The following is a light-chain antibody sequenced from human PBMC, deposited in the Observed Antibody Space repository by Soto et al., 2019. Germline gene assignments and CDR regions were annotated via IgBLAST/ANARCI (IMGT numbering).Light chain of an antibody. CDR3: QQYNIWPPT. CDR2: GAS. Sequence: EVVMTQSPATLSVSPGETATFSCRASQGVGSYLAWYQQKPGQAPRLLIYGASNRATGIPARFSGSGSGTDFTLTISRLQSEDFAHYYCQQYNIWPPTFGPGTKVDIK. J-gene: IGKJ3*01. V-gene: IGKV3-15*01. CDR1: QGVGSY.